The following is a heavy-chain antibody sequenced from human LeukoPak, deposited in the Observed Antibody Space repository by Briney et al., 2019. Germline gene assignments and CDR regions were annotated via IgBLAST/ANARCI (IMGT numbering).Heavy chain of an antibody. J-gene: IGHJ4*02. D-gene: IGHD3-10*01. Sequence: SETLPLTCTVSGDSFTNTDFFWGWIRQPPGKGLEWIANIDDSGRIYSNPSLRSRVTMSRDTSKNQFSRKVTSVTAADTAVYYCARLDGSLAHISGSYPDFWGQGILVTVSS. CDR1: GDSFTNTDFF. V-gene: IGHV4-39*01. CDR3: ARLDGSLAHISGSYPDF. CDR2: IDDSGRI.